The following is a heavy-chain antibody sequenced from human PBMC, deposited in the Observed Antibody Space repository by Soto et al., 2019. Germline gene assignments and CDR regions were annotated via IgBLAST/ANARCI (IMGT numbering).Heavy chain of an antibody. CDR2: ISTFNGNT. J-gene: IGHJ4*02. CDR1: GYTFSLFG. V-gene: IGHV1-18*01. CDR3: ARDPGLVGSQFDY. D-gene: IGHD1-26*01. Sequence: QVQLVQSGAEVKKPGASVKVSCKASGYTFSLFGISWVRQAPGQGLEWMGWISTFNGNTNYAQKFQGRVTITTDTSTGTAYVELRTLRSDDTAVYYCARDPGLVGSQFDYWGQGTLVTVSS.